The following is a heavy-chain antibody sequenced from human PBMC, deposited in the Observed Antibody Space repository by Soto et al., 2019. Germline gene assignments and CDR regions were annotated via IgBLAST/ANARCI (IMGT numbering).Heavy chain of an antibody. Sequence: QVQLVQSGAEVKKPGASVKVSCKASGYTFTGYYMHWVRQAPGQGLEWMGWINPNSGGTTYAQKFQGWVTMTRYTSISTAYMELSRRRSDDTAVDSCARLTYGVHGGSFDYWGQGTLVTVSS. CDR3: ARLTYGVHGGSFDY. CDR2: INPNSGGT. D-gene: IGHD3-16*01. J-gene: IGHJ4*02. V-gene: IGHV1-2*04. CDR1: GYTFTGYY.